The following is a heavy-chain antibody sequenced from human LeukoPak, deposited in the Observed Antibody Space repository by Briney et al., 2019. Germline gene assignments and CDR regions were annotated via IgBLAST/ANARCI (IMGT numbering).Heavy chain of an antibody. CDR2: SSSSGSTI. CDR1: GFTLSNYE. D-gene: IGHD4-23*01. J-gene: IGHJ4*02. Sequence: PGGSLRLSCAASGFTLSNYEMEWVRQAPGKGLEWVSYSSSSGSTIYYADYVKGRFTISRDNAKNSLYLEMNSLRAEDTAVYYCARVGRMTTVVRPLDYWGQGTLVTVSS. CDR3: ARVGRMTTVVRPLDY. V-gene: IGHV3-48*03.